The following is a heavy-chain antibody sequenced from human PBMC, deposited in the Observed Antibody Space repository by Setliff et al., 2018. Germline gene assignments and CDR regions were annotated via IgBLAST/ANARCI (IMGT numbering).Heavy chain of an antibody. V-gene: IGHV7-4-1*02. CDR2: INTNTGNP. CDR3: ARAITFGGVIVHAEYFQH. Sequence: ASVKVSCKASGYTFTSYGISWVRQAPGQGLEWMGWINTNTGNPTYAQGFTGRFVFSLDTSVSTAYLQISSLKTEDTAVYYCARAITFGGVIVHAEYFQHWGRGTLVTVSS. J-gene: IGHJ1*01. D-gene: IGHD3-16*02. CDR1: GYTFTSYG.